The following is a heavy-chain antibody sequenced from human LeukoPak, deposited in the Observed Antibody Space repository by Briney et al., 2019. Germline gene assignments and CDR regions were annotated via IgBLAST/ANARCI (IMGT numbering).Heavy chain of an antibody. CDR3: ARSKTIFGVVMPGDPFSGSRD. CDR1: GYTFTSYY. J-gene: IGHJ4*02. Sequence: ASVNLSCKASGYTFTSYYMHWVRQAPGQGLEWMGIINPSRGSTIYAQKFQGRITMTRDTSTSTVYMELSSLRSEDTAVYYCARSKTIFGVVMPGDPFSGSRDWGQGTMVTHSS. CDR2: INPSRGST. V-gene: IGHV1-46*01. D-gene: IGHD3-3*01.